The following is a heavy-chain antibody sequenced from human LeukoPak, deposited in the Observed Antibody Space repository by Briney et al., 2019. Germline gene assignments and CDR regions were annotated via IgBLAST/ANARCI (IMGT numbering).Heavy chain of an antibody. CDR3: ARDTPKGIRWFEGAFAPLDY. V-gene: IGHV3-7*01. Sequence: PGGSLRLSCAASGFTFSSYWMSWVRQAPGKGLEWVSNIKQNVGEKYYVDSVKGRFTISRDNAKNSLYLPMNSLRAEDTAVYYCARDTPKGIRWFEGAFAPLDYGGQGTVVTASS. CDR1: GFTFSSYW. D-gene: IGHD3-16*01. J-gene: IGHJ4*02. CDR2: IKQNVGEK.